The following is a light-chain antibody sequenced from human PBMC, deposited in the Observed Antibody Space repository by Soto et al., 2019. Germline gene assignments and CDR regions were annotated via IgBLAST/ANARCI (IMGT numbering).Light chain of an antibody. V-gene: IGLV3-21*04. Sequence: SYVLTQPPSVSVAPGKTVSITCGADDIGTKSVHWYQQKPGQAPLLVIPERFSGSNSGNTATLTISGVEAGDEADYFCRAWDNGSDQDVFGSGTKLTVL. J-gene: IGLJ1*01. CDR3: RAWDNGSDQDV. CDR1: DIGTKS.